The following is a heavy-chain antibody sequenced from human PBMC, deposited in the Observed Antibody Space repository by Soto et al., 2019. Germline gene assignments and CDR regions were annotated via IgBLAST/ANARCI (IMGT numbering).Heavy chain of an antibody. V-gene: IGHV3-23*01. J-gene: IGHJ3*02. CDR1: GFTFSSYA. CDR2: ISGSGGST. D-gene: IGHD3-3*01. CDR3: AKDWPAIFGVARDAFDI. Sequence: EVQLLESGGGLVQPGGSLRLSCAASGFTFSSYAMSWVRQAPGKGLEWVSAISGSGGSTYYADSVKGRFTISRDNSKNTLYLQMNSLRAEDTDVYYCAKDWPAIFGVARDAFDIWGQGKMVTVSS.